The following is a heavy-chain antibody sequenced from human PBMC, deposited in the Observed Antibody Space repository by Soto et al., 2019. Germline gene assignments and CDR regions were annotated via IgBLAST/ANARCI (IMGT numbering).Heavy chain of an antibody. CDR2: IKQDGSEK. V-gene: IGHV3-7*01. CDR3: ARDAPRSAYYSGWFDT. Sequence: GVSLRLSCAASGFTVSSYWMSWVRQSPGKGLEWVANIKQDGSEKYYVDSVKGRFTISRDNAKNSLYLQMNSLRAEDTAVYYCARDAPRSAYYSGWFDTWGQGSLLTVSS. D-gene: IGHD3-22*01. CDR1: GFTVSSYW. J-gene: IGHJ5*02.